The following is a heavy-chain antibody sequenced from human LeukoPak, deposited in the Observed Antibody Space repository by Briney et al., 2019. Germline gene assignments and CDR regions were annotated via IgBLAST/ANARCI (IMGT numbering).Heavy chain of an antibody. V-gene: IGHV4-59*01. J-gene: IGHJ4*02. CDR1: GGSISSYY. CDR2: IYYSGST. D-gene: IGHD6-19*01. CDR3: ARGGRIAVDFDY. Sequence: SETLSLTCTVSGGSISSYYWSWIRQPPGKGLEWIGYIYYSGSTNYNPSLKSRVTISVDTSKNQFSLKLSSVTAADTAVYYCARGGRIAVDFDYWGQGTLVTVSS.